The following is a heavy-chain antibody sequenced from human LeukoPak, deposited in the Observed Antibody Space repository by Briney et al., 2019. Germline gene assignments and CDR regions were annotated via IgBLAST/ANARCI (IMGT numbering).Heavy chain of an antibody. V-gene: IGHV3-7*01. J-gene: IGHJ4*02. D-gene: IGHD6-6*01. CDR2: IKQDGSEK. Sequence: GGSLRLYCAGSGFTFSTYWMSWVRQAPGKGLEWVANIKQDGSEKYYVDSVKGRFTISRDNAKNSLYLQMNSLRAEDTAVYYCARVYHSSSGRAIDYWGQGTLVTVSS. CDR3: ARVYHSSSGRAIDY. CDR1: GFTFSTYW.